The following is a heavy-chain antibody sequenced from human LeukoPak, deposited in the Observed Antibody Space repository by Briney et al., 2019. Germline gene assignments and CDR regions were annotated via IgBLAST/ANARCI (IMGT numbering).Heavy chain of an antibody. CDR1: GYSISSGNW. V-gene: IGHV4-28*01. CDR2: IYYSGST. J-gene: IGHJ4*02. CDR3: ARKEGHQSVFDY. D-gene: IGHD2-2*01. Sequence: PSDTLSFTCAVSGYSISSGNWWGRIRQPPGKGLEWIGYIYYSGSTYYNPSLKSRVTMSVDTSKNQFSLKLSSVTAVDTAVYYCARKEGHQSVFDYWGQGTLVTVSS.